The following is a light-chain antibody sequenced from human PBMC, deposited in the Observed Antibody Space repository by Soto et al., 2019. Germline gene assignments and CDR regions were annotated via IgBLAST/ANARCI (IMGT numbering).Light chain of an antibody. J-gene: IGKJ1*01. CDR3: QQYNDYSWT. V-gene: IGKV1-5*03. CDR2: KAS. CDR1: QSIGIW. Sequence: IPMTQSPSTLSTSVGDRVAITCRASQSIGIWLAWYQKKPGKAPRFLIYKASTLQTGVPSRFSGSGSGTEFTLTISSLQPYDFATYYCQQYNDYSWTFGQGTKVEIK.